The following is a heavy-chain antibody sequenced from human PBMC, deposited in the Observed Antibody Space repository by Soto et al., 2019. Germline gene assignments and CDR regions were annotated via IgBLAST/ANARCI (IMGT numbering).Heavy chain of an antibody. D-gene: IGHD3-16*01. Sequence: EVQLVESGGGLVQPGGSLTLSCAASGFTFSSFWMTWVRQAPGKGLEWVANIKQDGSAKNYVDSVEGRSTVSRDNAKNSLYLQMNSLRVEDTAVYYCVRSQSAAYQAWGQGTMVIVSS. CDR2: IKQDGSAK. V-gene: IGHV3-7*01. CDR1: GFTFSSFW. CDR3: VRSQSAAYQA. J-gene: IGHJ3*01.